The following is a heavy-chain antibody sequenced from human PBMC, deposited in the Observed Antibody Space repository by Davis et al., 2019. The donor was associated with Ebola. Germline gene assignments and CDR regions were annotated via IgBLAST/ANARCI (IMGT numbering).Heavy chain of an antibody. V-gene: IGHV1-2*02. CDR1: GYTFTGYY. D-gene: IGHD3-3*01. CDR3: ATSQGPYYDFWSGLGWFDP. Sequence: ASVKVSCKASGYTFTGYYMHWVRQAPGQGLEWMGWINPNSGGTNYAQKFQGRVTMTRDTSISTAYMELRSLRSDDTAVYYCATSQGPYYDFWSGLGWFDPWGQGTLVTVSS. CDR2: INPNSGGT. J-gene: IGHJ5*02.